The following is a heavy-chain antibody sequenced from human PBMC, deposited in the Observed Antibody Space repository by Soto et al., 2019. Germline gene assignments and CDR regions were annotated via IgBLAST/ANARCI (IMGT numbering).Heavy chain of an antibody. J-gene: IGHJ4*02. Sequence: QVHLVQSGAEVKKPGASVKVSCKSSEYTFIHYAFHWVRQAPGQRLEWMGWINAGNGYTKYSQNFQGRVTITRDASARTAYMELNSLSSEDTAVYYCARDEVLRSGYYLDWGQGTLVTVSS. CDR1: EYTFIHYA. D-gene: IGHD3-22*01. V-gene: IGHV1-3*01. CDR3: ARDEVLRSGYYLD. CDR2: INAGNGYT.